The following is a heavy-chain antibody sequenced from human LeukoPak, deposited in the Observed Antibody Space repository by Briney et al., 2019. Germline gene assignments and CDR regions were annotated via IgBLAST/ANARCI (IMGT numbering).Heavy chain of an antibody. V-gene: IGHV3-48*04. CDR1: GFTFSSSS. CDR3: ARVESNPHFDI. D-gene: IGHD5/OR15-5a*01. Sequence: GGSLRPSCAASGFTFSSSSMNWVRQDPGKGLEWGSYISSSSSTIYYAASVKGRFTISRDNAKNSLYLQMNCLRAEGTAVYDCARVESNPHFDIWGQGTMVTVSS. CDR2: ISSSSSTI. J-gene: IGHJ3*02.